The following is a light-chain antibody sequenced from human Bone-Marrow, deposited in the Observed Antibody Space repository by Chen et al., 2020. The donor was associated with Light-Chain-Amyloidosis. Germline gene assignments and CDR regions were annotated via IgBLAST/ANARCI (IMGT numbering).Light chain of an antibody. CDR2: EVN. Sequence: HSALTHPAPVSGSPGQSITLSCPGTSSDICAYNFVSWYHQHPGKAPKLIIYEVNNRPSEVSDRVSGSKSGNTASLTIFGLQAEDEADYYCGSHTRSISWVFGGGTKVTVL. V-gene: IGLV2-14*01. CDR3: GSHTRSISWV. J-gene: IGLJ3*02. CDR1: SSDICAYNF.